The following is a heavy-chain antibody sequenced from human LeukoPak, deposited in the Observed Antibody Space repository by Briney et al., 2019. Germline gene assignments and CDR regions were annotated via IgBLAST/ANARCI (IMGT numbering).Heavy chain of an antibody. CDR1: GYTFTTHG. J-gene: IGHJ4*02. V-gene: IGHV1-18*01. CDR2: ISTYNGKT. Sequence: GASVKVSCKASGYTFTTHGISWVRQAPGQGIEWMGWISTYNGKTNYAQKFQGRVTMTTDTYTTTAYMELTSLRSDDTAVYYCARRPSGSTEIDYWGEGTLVTVSS. CDR3: ARRPSGSTEIDY. D-gene: IGHD1-26*01.